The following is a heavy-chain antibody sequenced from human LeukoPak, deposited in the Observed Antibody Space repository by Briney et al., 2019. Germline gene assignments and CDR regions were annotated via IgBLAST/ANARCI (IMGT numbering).Heavy chain of an antibody. Sequence: GGSLILSCTASGFSLRDHAMSWFRQAPGKGAELVGFIRANAHGGTTEKAASLEGRFTISRDDSRNIVYLQMNSLKIEDTAIYYCTRDQGYSWFAEWFDPWGQGTLVTVSS. CDR2: IRANAHGGTT. V-gene: IGHV3-49*03. D-gene: IGHD6-13*01. CDR3: TRDQGYSWFAEWFDP. J-gene: IGHJ5*02. CDR1: GFSLRDHA.